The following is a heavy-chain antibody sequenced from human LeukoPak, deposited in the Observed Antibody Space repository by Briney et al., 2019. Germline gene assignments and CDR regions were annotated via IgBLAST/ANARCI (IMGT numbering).Heavy chain of an antibody. CDR3: ATEEIVGATIGSVRLDY. CDR1: GYTFTSYY. D-gene: IGHD1-26*01. CDR2: FDPEDGET. Sequence: ASVKVSCKASGYTFTSYYMHWVRQAPGKGLEWMGGFDPEDGETIYAQKFQGRVTMTEDTSTDTAYMELSSLRSEDTAVYYCATEEIVGATIGSVRLDYWGQGTLVTVSS. V-gene: IGHV1-24*01. J-gene: IGHJ4*02.